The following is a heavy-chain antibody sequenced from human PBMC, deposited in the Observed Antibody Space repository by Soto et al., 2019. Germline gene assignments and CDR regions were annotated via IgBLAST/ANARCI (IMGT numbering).Heavy chain of an antibody. Sequence: SETLSLTCTVSGASISSYDWSWIRQPPGKGLEWIGYIYYTGSTNYNPSLKSRVTISVDTSKNQFSLKLSSVTAADTAVYYCARENGYSAFDIWGQGTMVTVSS. D-gene: IGHD3-22*01. CDR1: GASISSYD. CDR2: IYYTGST. J-gene: IGHJ3*02. CDR3: ARENGYSAFDI. V-gene: IGHV4-59*01.